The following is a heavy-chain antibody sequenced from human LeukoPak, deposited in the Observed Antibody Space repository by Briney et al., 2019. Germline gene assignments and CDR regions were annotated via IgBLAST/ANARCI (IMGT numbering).Heavy chain of an antibody. CDR3: ARAVVGGIAARQDGMDV. D-gene: IGHD6-6*01. CDR2: INHSGST. V-gene: IGHV4-34*01. Sequence: SETLSLTCAVYGGSFSGYYWSWIRQPPGKGLEWTGEINHSGSTNYNPSLKSRVTISVDTSKNQFSLKLSSVTAADTAVYYCARAVVGGIAARQDGMDVWGQGTTVTVSS. CDR1: GGSFSGYY. J-gene: IGHJ6*02.